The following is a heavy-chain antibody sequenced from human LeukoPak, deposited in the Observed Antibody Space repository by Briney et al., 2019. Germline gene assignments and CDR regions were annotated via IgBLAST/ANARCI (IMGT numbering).Heavy chain of an antibody. CDR3: ARVVDVGVPGFQH. CDR2: INANSGDT. V-gene: IGHV1-2*02. Sequence: ASVKVSCKTSGYTFTGYYLHWVRQAPRQGPEWMGWINANSGDTYYVQKFKGRITMTRDTSINTAYMELNRLISDDTAVYYCARVVDVGVPGFQHWGRGPLVTVS. D-gene: IGHD1-26*01. CDR1: GYTFTGYY. J-gene: IGHJ1*01.